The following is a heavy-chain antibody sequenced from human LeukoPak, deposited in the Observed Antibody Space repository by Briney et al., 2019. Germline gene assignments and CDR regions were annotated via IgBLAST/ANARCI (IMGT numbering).Heavy chain of an antibody. CDR2: TYYRSKWYN. CDR3: ARGYDHLFGFDP. J-gene: IGHJ5*02. D-gene: IGHD3-10*02. V-gene: IGHV6-1*01. CDR1: GDSVSSNSAA. Sequence: SQTLSLTCAISGDSVSSNSAAWNWIRQSPSRDLEWLGRTYYRSKWYNDYAVSAKSRITINPDTSKNQFSLQLNSVTPEDTAVYYCARGYDHLFGFDPWGQGTLVTVSS.